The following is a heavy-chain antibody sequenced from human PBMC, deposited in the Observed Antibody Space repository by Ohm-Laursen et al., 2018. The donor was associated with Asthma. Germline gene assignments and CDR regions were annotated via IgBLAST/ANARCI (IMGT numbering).Heavy chain of an antibody. Sequence: TLSLTWTVSGGSISSGGYYWSWIRQHPGKGLEWIGYIYYSGSTYYNPSLKSRVTISVDTSKNQFSLKLSSVTAADTAVYYCARGDYGDYVFDYWGQGTLVTVSS. J-gene: IGHJ4*02. CDR3: ARGDYGDYVFDY. CDR1: GGSISSGGYY. V-gene: IGHV4-31*02. CDR2: IYYSGST. D-gene: IGHD4-17*01.